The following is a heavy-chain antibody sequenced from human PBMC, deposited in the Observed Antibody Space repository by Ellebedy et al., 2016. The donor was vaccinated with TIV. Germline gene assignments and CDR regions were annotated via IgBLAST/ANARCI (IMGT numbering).Heavy chain of an antibody. V-gene: IGHV4-34*01. CDR1: GGSFSDYY. CDR3: ARETVATIQPIDY. Sequence: SETLSLTCAVYGGSFSDYYWSWIRQPPGKGLEWIGEINHSGSTNYNPSLKSRVTISVDTSKNQFSLKLSSVTAADTAVYYCARETVATIQPIDYWGQGTLVTVSS. CDR2: INHSGST. D-gene: IGHD5-12*01. J-gene: IGHJ4*02.